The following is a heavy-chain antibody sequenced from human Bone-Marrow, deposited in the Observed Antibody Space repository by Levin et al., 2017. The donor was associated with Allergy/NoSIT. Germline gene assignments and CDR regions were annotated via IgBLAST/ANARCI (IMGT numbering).Heavy chain of an antibody. J-gene: IGHJ4*02. Sequence: QAGGSLRLSCAASGFTFSSYGMHWVRQAPGKGLEWVAVIWYDGSNKYYADSVKGRFTISRDNSKNTLYLQMNSLRAEDTAVYYCARDKWLAAAGTNWYFDYWGQGTLVTVSS. V-gene: IGHV3-33*01. D-gene: IGHD6-13*01. CDR2: IWYDGSNK. CDR3: ARDKWLAAAGTNWYFDY. CDR1: GFTFSSYG.